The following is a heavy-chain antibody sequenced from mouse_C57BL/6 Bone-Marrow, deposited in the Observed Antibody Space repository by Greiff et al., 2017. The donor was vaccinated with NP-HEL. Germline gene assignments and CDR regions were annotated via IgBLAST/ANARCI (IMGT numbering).Heavy chain of an antibody. D-gene: IGHD3-2*02. Sequence: QVQLQQSGSELRSPGSSVKLSCKDFDSEVFPIAYMSWVRQKPGHGFEWIGGILPSIGRTIYGEKFEDKATSDADTLSNTAYLELNSLASDDSALYYCARGKTAQAWFAYWGQGTLVTVSA. V-gene: IGHV15-2*01. CDR3: ARGKTAQAWFAY. CDR2: ILPSIGRT. CDR1: DSEVFPIAY. J-gene: IGHJ3*01.